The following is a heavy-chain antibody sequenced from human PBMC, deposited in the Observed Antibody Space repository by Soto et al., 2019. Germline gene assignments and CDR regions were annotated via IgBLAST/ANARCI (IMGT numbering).Heavy chain of an antibody. CDR2: ISFDGSDK. D-gene: IGHD3-9*01. CDR3: ERDVRVLRYVDWSHEYFQY. V-gene: IGHV3-30-3*01. Sequence: QVHLVESGGGVVQPGKSLRRSCAASESTFRSYAMHWVRQAPVKGLEWLAVISFDGSDKFYADSVKGRFSISRDNSKKTLYLKMNSLRTQATAIYYCERDVRVLRYVDWSHEYFQYWGEGTLVSVSS. J-gene: IGHJ1*01. CDR1: ESTFRSYA.